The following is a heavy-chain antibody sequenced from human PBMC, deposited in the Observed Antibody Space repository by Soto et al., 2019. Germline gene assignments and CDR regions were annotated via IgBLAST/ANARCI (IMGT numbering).Heavy chain of an antibody. D-gene: IGHD1-26*01. Sequence: GGSLRLSCAASGFTFDDYTMHWVRQAPGKGLEWVSLISWDGGSTYYADSVKGRFTISRDNSKNSLYLQMNSLRTEYTALYYCAKDTLGAFDIWGQGTMVTVSS. V-gene: IGHV3-43*01. CDR2: ISWDGGST. J-gene: IGHJ3*02. CDR1: GFTFDDYT. CDR3: AKDTLGAFDI.